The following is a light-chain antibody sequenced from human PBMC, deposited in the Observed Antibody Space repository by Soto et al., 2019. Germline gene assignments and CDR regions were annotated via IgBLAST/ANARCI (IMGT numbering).Light chain of an antibody. J-gene: IGKJ4*01. Sequence: DIQRTQSPSTLSASVGDRVTITCRASQSISSWLAWYQQKPGRAPKFLIYDASSLESGVPSRFSGSVSGTEGTITISNLQTDDGATYYCQQYDNYPLTFGGGTKVDIK. V-gene: IGKV1-5*01. CDR1: QSISSW. CDR2: DAS. CDR3: QQYDNYPLT.